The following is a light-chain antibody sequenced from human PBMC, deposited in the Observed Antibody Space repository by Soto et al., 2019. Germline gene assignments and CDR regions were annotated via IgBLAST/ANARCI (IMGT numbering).Light chain of an antibody. CDR2: GAS. CDR3: QQYNKWTPYT. J-gene: IGKJ2*01. CDR1: QSVSIN. Sequence: EIVMTQSPANLSVSPGERATLSCRASQSVSINLAWYQQKPGQGPRLLIYGASTRDTSIPARFSGSGSGTEFTLTINILQSEDFAVYYCQQYNKWTPYTFGQGTKLEIK. V-gene: IGKV3-15*01.